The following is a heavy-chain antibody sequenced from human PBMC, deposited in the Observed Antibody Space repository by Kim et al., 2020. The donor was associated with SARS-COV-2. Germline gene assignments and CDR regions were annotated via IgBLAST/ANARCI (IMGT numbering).Heavy chain of an antibody. J-gene: IGHJ4*02. Sequence: DSVKGRFTISRDNSKNTLYLQMNSLRAEDTAVYYCAKDFPDYDFWSGPDYWGQGTLVTVSS. D-gene: IGHD3-3*01. V-gene: IGHV3-30*02. CDR3: AKDFPDYDFWSGPDY.